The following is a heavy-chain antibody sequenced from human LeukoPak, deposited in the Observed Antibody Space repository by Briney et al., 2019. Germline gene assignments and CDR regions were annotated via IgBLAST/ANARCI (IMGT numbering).Heavy chain of an antibody. J-gene: IGHJ4*02. V-gene: IGHV4-39*07. CDR3: ARGEVYYYDSSGYYWE. CDR1: GGSISSSSYY. CDR2: IYYSGST. Sequence: SETLSLTCTVSGGSISSSSYYWGWIRQPPGTGLERIGSIYYSGSTYYNPSLKSRVTISVDTSKNQFSLKLSSVTAADTAVYYCARGEVYYYDSSGYYWEWGQGTLVTVSS. D-gene: IGHD3-22*01.